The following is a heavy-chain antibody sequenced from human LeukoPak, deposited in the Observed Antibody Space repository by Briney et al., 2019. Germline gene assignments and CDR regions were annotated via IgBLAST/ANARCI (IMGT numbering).Heavy chain of an antibody. Sequence: ASVKVSCKASGGTFSSYAISWVRQAPGQGLEWMGGIIPIFGTANYAQKFQGRVTMTRDTSTSTVYMELSSLRSEDTAVYYCARSYSSGWYWGDWFDPWGQGTLVTVSS. CDR2: IIPIFGTA. CDR1: GGTFSSYA. D-gene: IGHD6-19*01. J-gene: IGHJ5*02. CDR3: ARSYSSGWYWGDWFDP. V-gene: IGHV1-69*05.